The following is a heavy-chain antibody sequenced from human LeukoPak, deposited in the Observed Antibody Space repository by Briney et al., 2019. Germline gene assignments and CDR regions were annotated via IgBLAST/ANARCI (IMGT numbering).Heavy chain of an antibody. CDR3: ARGRLAAAGTHHDYGLDV. D-gene: IGHD6-13*01. J-gene: IGHJ6*02. CDR1: GFTFSSYA. CDR2: ITGSGGNT. Sequence: TGGSLRLSCAASGFTFSSYAVAWVRQAPGKGLEWVSAITGSGGNTYYADSVRGRFTISRDNAKRSLYLQMNSLRAEDTAVYYCARGRLAAAGTHHDYGLDVWGQGTTVTASS. V-gene: IGHV3-23*01.